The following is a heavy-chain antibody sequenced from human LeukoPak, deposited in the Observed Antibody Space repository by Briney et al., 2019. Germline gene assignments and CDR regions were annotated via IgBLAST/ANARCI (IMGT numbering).Heavy chain of an antibody. J-gene: IGHJ6*03. CDR3: ARDRRGYCSSTSCYEHYMDV. CDR1: GGSISSYY. D-gene: IGHD2-2*01. Sequence: PSETLSLTCTVSGGSISSYYWSWIRQPPGKGLEWIGYIYYSGSTNYNPSLKSRVTISVDTSKNQFSLKLSFVTAADTAVYYCARDRRGYCSSTSCYEHYMDVWGKGTTVTISS. CDR2: IYYSGST. V-gene: IGHV4-59*01.